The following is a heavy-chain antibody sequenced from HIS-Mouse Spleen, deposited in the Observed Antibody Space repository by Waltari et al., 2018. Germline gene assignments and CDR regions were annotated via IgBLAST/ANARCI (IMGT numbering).Heavy chain of an antibody. CDR3: ARGLGLDQYYYGSGSLREVAYYFDY. Sequence: QVQLQQWGAGLLQPSETLSLTCAVYGGSFGGSYGSGIRPPPGKVRGGMGEINHSGSTNYNPSLKSRVTISVDTSKNQFSLKLSSVTAADTAVYYCARGLGLDQYYYGSGSLREVAYYFDYWGQGTLVTVSS. CDR1: GGSFGGSY. J-gene: IGHJ4*02. CDR2: INHSGST. D-gene: IGHD3-10*01. V-gene: IGHV4-34*01.